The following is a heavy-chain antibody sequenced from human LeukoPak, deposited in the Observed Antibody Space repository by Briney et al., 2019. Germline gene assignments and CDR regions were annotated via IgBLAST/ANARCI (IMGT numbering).Heavy chain of an antibody. CDR1: GFPVGSYY. Sequence: GGSLRLSGEASGFPVGSYYLTWVRQAPGKGLEWVSAVYKGGTTYYAESVKGRFTVSRDNSKNSFSLQMNSLSADDTAVYYCARGSGDILTGYSGMDVWGQGTTVIVSS. V-gene: IGHV3-53*01. J-gene: IGHJ6*02. CDR3: ARGSGDILTGYSGMDV. CDR2: VYKGGTT. D-gene: IGHD3-9*01.